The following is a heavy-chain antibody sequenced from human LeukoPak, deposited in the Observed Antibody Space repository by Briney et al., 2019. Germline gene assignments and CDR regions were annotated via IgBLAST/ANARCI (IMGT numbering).Heavy chain of an antibody. D-gene: IGHD2-2*02. CDR3: ARGGYCSSTGCYTVQYAFDI. V-gene: IGHV3-7*01. J-gene: IGHJ3*02. Sequence: GGSLRLSCAASGLTFSSYWMSWVRQAPGKGLEWEANIKQDGSEKDYVDSVKGRFTISRDNAKNSLYLQMNYLRAEDTAVYYCARGGYCSSTGCYTVQYAFDIWGQGTMVTVSS. CDR1: GLTFSSYW. CDR2: IKQDGSEK.